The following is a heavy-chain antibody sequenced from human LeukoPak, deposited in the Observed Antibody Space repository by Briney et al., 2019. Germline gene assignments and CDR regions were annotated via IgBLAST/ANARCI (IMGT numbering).Heavy chain of an antibody. CDR1: GGTFSSYT. D-gene: IGHD2-15*01. CDR2: IIPLFGTP. CDR3: ARGVVVASVVAFDI. V-gene: IGHV1-69*06. Sequence: SVKVSCKASGGTFSSYTISWVRQAPGQGLEWMGGIIPLFGTPDYAQKFQDRLTITADKSTSTAYMELSSLRSEDTAVYYCARGVVVASVVAFDIWGQGTMVTVSS. J-gene: IGHJ3*02.